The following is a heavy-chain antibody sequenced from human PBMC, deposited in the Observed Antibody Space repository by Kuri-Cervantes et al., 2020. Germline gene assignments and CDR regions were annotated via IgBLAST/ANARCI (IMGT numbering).Heavy chain of an antibody. CDR3: ARPLGGVWGLEDLMYAFDN. D-gene: IGHD6-13*01. Sequence: GGSLRLSCAASGFTVSSNYMSWVRQAPGKGLEWVSVIYSGGSTYYADSVKGRFTISRDNSKNTLYLQMNSLRAEDTAVYYCARPLGGVWGLEDLMYAFDNWGQGTMVTVSS. CDR2: IYSGGST. J-gene: IGHJ3*02. CDR1: GFTVSSNY. V-gene: IGHV3-53*01.